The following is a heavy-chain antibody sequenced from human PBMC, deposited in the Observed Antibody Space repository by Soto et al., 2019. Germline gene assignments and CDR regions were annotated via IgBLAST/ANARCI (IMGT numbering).Heavy chain of an antibody. Sequence: QVQLVESGGGVVQPGRSLRLSCAASGFTFSSYGMHWVRQAPGKGLEWVAVISYDGSNKYYADSVKGRFTISRDNSKNTLYLQMNSLRAEDTAVSDCAKDGYGYFDLWGRGTLVTVSS. CDR2: ISYDGSNK. V-gene: IGHV3-30*18. CDR3: AKDGYGYFDL. J-gene: IGHJ2*01. CDR1: GFTFSSYG.